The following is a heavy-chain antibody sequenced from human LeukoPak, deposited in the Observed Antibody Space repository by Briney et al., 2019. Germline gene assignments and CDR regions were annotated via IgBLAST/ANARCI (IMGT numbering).Heavy chain of an antibody. J-gene: IGHJ4*02. CDR3: AGRSGSYFDY. Sequence: WKTLSLTCTVSGGSISGSSYYWGWIRQPPGKGLEWIGSIYYSGSTYYNPSLKSRVTISVDTSKNQFSLKLSSVTAADAAVYYCAGRSGSYFDYWGQGTLVTVSS. D-gene: IGHD1-26*01. CDR2: IYYSGST. CDR1: GGSISGSSYY. V-gene: IGHV4-39*01.